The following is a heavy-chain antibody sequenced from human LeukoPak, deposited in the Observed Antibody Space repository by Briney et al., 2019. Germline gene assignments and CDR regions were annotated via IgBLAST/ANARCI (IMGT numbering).Heavy chain of an antibody. CDR3: AKDSYYDFWSGSNGDY. CDR1: GFTFSSYA. V-gene: IGHV3-23*01. J-gene: IGHJ4*02. D-gene: IGHD3-3*01. CDR2: ISGSGGST. Sequence: GGSLRLSCAASGFTFSSYAMSWVRQAPGKGLEWVSAISGSGGSTYYADSVKGRFTISRDNSKNTLYLQMNSLRAEDTAVYYCAKDSYYDFWSGSNGDYWGQGTLVTVSS.